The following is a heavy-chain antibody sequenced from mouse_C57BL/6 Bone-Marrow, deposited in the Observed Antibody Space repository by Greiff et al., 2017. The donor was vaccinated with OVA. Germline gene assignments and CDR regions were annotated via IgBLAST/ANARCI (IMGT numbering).Heavy chain of an antibody. Sequence: VQLQQSGAELVRPGPSVKVSCKASGYAFTNYLSEWVKQRPGQGLEWMGVINPGSGGTHYNEKYKGKATMTADKSSSTAYMELSSLTSEDSAVYFCARWLRGYWGQGTTLTVSS. CDR3: ARWLRGY. D-gene: IGHD2-2*01. CDR1: GYAFTNYL. V-gene: IGHV1-54*01. CDR2: INPGSGGT. J-gene: IGHJ2*01.